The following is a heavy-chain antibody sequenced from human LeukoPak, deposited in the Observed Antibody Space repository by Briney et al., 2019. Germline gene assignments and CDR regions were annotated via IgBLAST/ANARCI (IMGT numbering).Heavy chain of an antibody. Sequence: QPGRSLRLSCAASGFTFSSYGMHWVRQAPGKGLGWVGVISYDGSNKYYADSVKGRFTISRDNSKNTLYLQMNSLRAEDTAVYYCAKEADDYVWGSPYYFDYWGQGTLVTVSS. J-gene: IGHJ4*02. D-gene: IGHD3-16*01. CDR1: GFTFSSYG. CDR3: AKEADDYVWGSPYYFDY. CDR2: ISYDGSNK. V-gene: IGHV3-30*18.